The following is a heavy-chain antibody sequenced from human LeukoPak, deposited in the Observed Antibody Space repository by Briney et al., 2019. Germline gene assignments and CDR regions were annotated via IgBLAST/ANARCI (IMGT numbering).Heavy chain of an antibody. CDR2: ISSSSSYI. J-gene: IGHJ4*02. CDR1: GFTFSSYS. V-gene: IGHV3-21*01. CDR3: ARGSTRYCSSTSCPPGYFGY. Sequence: GGSLRLSCAASGFTFSSYSMNWVRQAPGKGLEWVSSISSSSSYIYYADSVKGRFTISRDNAKNSLYLQMNSLRAEDTAVYYCARGSTRYCSSTSCPPGYFGYWGQGTLVTVSS. D-gene: IGHD2-2*01.